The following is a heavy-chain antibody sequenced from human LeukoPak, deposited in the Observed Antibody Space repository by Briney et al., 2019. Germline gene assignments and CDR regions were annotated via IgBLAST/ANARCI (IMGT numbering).Heavy chain of an antibody. V-gene: IGHV3-21*01. D-gene: IGHD6-6*01. CDR1: GFTFSSYS. CDR3: ARAQYSSSSGFFFDY. CDR2: ISSSSDYI. J-gene: IGHJ4*02. Sequence: GGSLRLSCAASGFTFSSYSMNWVRQAPGKGLEWVSSISSSSDYIDYADSVKGRFTISRDNAKNSLYLQMNSLRGEDTAVYYCARAQYSSSSGFFFDYWGQGTLVTVSS.